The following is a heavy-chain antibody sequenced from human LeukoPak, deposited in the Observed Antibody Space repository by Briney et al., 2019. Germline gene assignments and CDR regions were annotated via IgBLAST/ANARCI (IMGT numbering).Heavy chain of an antibody. Sequence: GGFLRLSCAASGFTFSSYAMSWVRQAPGKGLEWVAGISGSGGRTNYADAVKGRFTISRDNAKNTLFLQMNSLRVEDTAVYFCAKRGVVIRVILVGFHKEAYYFDSWGQGALVTVSS. J-gene: IGHJ4*02. V-gene: IGHV3-23*01. D-gene: IGHD3-22*01. CDR3: AKRGVVIRVILVGFHKEAYYFDS. CDR2: ISGSGGRT. CDR1: GFTFSSYA.